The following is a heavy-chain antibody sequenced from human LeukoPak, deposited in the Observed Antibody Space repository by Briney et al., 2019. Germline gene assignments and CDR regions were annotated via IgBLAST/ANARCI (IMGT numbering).Heavy chain of an antibody. CDR2: TYSAGST. Sequence: GGSLRLSCAASGLTVSSNYMSWVRQAPGKGLEWVSVTYSAGSTKYANSVKGRFIISRDNSKYTLYLQMNSLRAEDTAVYYCARAFSPDDPPLDWGQGTLVIVSS. V-gene: IGHV3-53*01. J-gene: IGHJ4*02. CDR1: GLTVSSNY. D-gene: IGHD3-16*01. CDR3: ARAFSPDDPPLD.